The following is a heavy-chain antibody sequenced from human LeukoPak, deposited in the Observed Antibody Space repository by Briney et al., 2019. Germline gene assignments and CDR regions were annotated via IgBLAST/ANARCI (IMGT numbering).Heavy chain of an antibody. V-gene: IGHV3-48*01. D-gene: IGHD5-24*01. CDR2: ISSSSSTI. CDR1: GFTFSSYS. CDR3: ASERRDGYNSEIY. J-gene: IGHJ4*02. Sequence: PGGSLRLSCAASGFTFSSYSMNWVRQAPGKGLEWVSYISSSSSTIYYADSVKGRFTISRDNAKNSLYLKMNSLRAEDTAVYYCASERRDGYNSEIYWGQGTLVTVSS.